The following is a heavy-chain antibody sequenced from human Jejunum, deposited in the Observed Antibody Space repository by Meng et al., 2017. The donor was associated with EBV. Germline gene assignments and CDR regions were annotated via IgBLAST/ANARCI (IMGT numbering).Heavy chain of an antibody. V-gene: IGHV4-61*01. Sequence: QVQLQESGPGLLKPSETLSLTCSVSGDSVSGYNYWTWIRQPPGKGLEWIGNMYYTGKAIYKPSLQSRATISVDTSNSQFSLKLNSVTAADTAIYYCTRGSTGAFNAWGQGILVTVSS. D-gene: IGHD1-26*01. CDR1: GDSVSGYNY. CDR2: MYYTGKA. CDR3: TRGSTGAFNA. J-gene: IGHJ5*02.